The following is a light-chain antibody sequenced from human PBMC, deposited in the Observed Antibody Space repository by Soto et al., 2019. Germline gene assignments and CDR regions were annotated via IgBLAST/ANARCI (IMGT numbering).Light chain of an antibody. CDR2: GAS. CDR1: ESVSSK. Sequence: EILLTQSPATLSLSPGERATLSCRASESVSSKLAWYQHKPGQAPRFLFYGASSRATGIPARFSGSGSGTEFTLTISSLQSEDFAVYYCQQYSNWPWTFGQGTKVDI. J-gene: IGKJ1*01. CDR3: QQYSNWPWT. V-gene: IGKV3-15*01.